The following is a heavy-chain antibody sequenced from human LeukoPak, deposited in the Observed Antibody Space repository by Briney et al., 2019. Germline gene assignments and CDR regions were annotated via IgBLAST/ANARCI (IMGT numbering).Heavy chain of an antibody. CDR1: GFSFSDYG. D-gene: IGHD2-2*01. V-gene: IGHV3-30*02. CDR3: ARGSYCSSTSCRYFED. CDR2: IRHDGNKK. Sequence: PGGSLRLSCGASGFSFSDYGMHWVRQAPGKGLEWVAFIRHDGNKKYLPDSMKGRFTSSRDNAKGSLYLQMNSLTAEDTAVYYCARGSYCSSTSCRYFEDWGQGTLVTVSS. J-gene: IGHJ4*02.